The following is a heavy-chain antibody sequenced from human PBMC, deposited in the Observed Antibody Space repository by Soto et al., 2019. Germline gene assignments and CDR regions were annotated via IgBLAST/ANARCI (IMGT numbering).Heavy chain of an antibody. V-gene: IGHV2-5*02. CDR1: RFSLTTSGVG. J-gene: IGHJ4*02. CDR3: AHRVLRTVFGLVTTTAIYFDF. Sequence: QITLNESGPTLVKPTQTLTLTCTFSRFSLTTSGVGVGWIRQSPGKAPEWLALIYWDDDKRYSPSLKSRLTITKDTSKNQVVLTMANLDPADTATYYCAHRVLRTVFGLVTTTAIYFDFWRQGTPVAVSS. D-gene: IGHD3-3*01. CDR2: IYWDDDK.